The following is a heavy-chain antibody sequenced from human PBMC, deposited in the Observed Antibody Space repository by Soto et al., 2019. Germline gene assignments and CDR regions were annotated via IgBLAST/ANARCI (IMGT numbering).Heavy chain of an antibody. CDR1: GFTFSRHY. J-gene: IGHJ4*02. D-gene: IGHD2-15*01. CDR2: IKPDGSES. V-gene: IGHV3-7*01. CDR3: AIEEWWRVEF. Sequence: EVQLAESGGGLVQPGGSLRLSCVASGFTFSRHYMTWVRQAPGKGLESVAKIKPDGSESYYVDSVRGRFTFSRDNAKNSLSLQMNSLRDEDTAVYYCAIEEWWRVEFWGQGTRVNVSS.